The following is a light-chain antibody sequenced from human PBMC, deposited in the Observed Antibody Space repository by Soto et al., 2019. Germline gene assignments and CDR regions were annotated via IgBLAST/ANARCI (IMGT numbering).Light chain of an antibody. CDR2: DVS. Sequence: QSALTQPRSVSGSPGQSVTISCTGTSSDVGGYNYASWYQHHPGKAPKLMIYDVSKRPSGVPDRFSGSRSGNTASLTISGLQAEDEADYYCCSYAGSYTWVFGGGTKPTVL. V-gene: IGLV2-11*01. J-gene: IGLJ2*01. CDR1: SSDVGGYNY. CDR3: CSYAGSYTWV.